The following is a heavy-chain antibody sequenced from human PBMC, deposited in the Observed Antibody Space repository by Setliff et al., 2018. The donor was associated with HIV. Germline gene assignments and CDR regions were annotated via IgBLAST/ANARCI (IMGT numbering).Heavy chain of an antibody. J-gene: IGHJ4*02. Sequence: NPSETLSLTCTVSGGSVSSGSYYWSWIRQPPGKGLEWIGYIYYSGSTKHNPSLKSRVTISLDTSKNQFSLKLTSVTAADTAVYYCARYSPLGYTLTGPYWGQGTLVTVSS. CDR2: IYYSGST. V-gene: IGHV4-61*01. CDR3: ARYSPLGYTLTGPY. CDR1: GGSVSSGSYY. D-gene: IGHD6-25*01.